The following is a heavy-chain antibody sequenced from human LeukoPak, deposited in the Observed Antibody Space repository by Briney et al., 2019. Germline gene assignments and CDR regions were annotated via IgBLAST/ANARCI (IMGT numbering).Heavy chain of an antibody. CDR1: GFTFSSYW. CDR3: ARVRWELDFDY. D-gene: IGHD1-26*01. V-gene: IGHV3-7*01. Sequence: GGSLRLSCAAFGFTFSSYWMSWVRQAPGKGLEWVANIKQDGSEKYYVGSVKGRFTISRDNAKNSLYLQMNSLRAEDTAVYYCARVRWELDFDYWGQGTLVTVSS. J-gene: IGHJ4*02. CDR2: IKQDGSEK.